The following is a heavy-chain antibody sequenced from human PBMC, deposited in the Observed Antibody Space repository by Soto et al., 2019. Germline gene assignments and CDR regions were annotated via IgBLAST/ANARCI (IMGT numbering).Heavy chain of an antibody. CDR1: GGSFSGYY. CDR2: INHSGST. Sequence: QVQLQQWGAGLLKPSETLSLTCAVYGGSFSGYYWSWIRQPPGKGLEWIGEINHSGSTNYNPSLKSRVTISVDTSKNQFSLKLSSVTAADTAVYYCGRAQGIAVAGDFDYWGQGTLVTVSS. V-gene: IGHV4-34*01. J-gene: IGHJ4*02. D-gene: IGHD6-19*01. CDR3: GRAQGIAVAGDFDY.